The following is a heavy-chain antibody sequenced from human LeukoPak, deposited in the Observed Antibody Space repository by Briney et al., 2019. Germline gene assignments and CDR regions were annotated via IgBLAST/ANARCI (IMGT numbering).Heavy chain of an antibody. J-gene: IGHJ4*02. CDR1: GFTFSSYA. V-gene: IGHV3-23*01. CDR3: AKALFSSGWYVCDY. D-gene: IGHD6-19*01. CDR2: ISGSGGST. Sequence: GGSLRLSCAASGFTFSSYAMSWVRQAPGKGLEWVSAISGSGGSTYYAGSVKGRFTISRDNSKNTLYLQMNSLRAEDTAVYYCAKALFSSGWYVCDYWGQGTLVTVSS.